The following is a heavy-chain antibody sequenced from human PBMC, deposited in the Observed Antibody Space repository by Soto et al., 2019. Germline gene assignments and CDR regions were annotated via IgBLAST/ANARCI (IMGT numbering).Heavy chain of an antibody. CDR1: GDSTTKSY. Sequence: KASDTLSLTCTVSGDSTTKSYWNWIRQPAGQGLEWMGRIYASGSATYNPSLEGRLTMSLETSKSQFSLDLSSVTAADTAVYYCARDEVPAANWCDTWGQGTLVTVSS. V-gene: IGHV4-4*07. D-gene: IGHD2-2*01. CDR2: IYASGSA. CDR3: ARDEVPAANWCDT. J-gene: IGHJ5*02.